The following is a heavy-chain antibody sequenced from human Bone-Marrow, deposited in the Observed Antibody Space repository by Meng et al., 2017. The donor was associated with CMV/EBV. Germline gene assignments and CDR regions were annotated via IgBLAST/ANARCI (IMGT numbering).Heavy chain of an antibody. D-gene: IGHD3-16*01. Sequence: RAVSGGSVSSSNWWNWVRQPPGKGLEWIGEIYHNGTTNYNPSLKSRVTISIDKSKNHFSLRLSPVTAADTAVYYCSRGGGMYPFDYWGQGNLVTVSS. CDR3: SRGGGMYPFDY. CDR2: IYHNGTT. J-gene: IGHJ4*02. CDR1: GGSVSSSNW. V-gene: IGHV4-4*02.